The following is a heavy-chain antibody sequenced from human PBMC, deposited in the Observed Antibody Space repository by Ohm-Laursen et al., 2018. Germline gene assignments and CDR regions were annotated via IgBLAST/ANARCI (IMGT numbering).Heavy chain of an antibody. D-gene: IGHD1-26*01. CDR1: GSSFSDYT. J-gene: IGHJ3*02. V-gene: IGHV3-48*04. CDR3: AREKGGPFAFEI. CDR2: TSSSSSTI. Sequence: SLRLSCAASGSSFSDYTSDWVRQAPGTGLQWVSHTSSSSSTINYADSVKGRLTISRDNAKSSLFLQMNSLRAEDTAVYYCAREKGGPFAFEIWGQGTMVTVSS.